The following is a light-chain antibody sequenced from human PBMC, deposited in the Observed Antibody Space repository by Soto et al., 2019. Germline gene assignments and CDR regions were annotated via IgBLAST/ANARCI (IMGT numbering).Light chain of an antibody. CDR3: QQYDNLPLT. CDR2: TAS. CDR1: QGIRND. Sequence: AIQVTQSPSSLSASVGYRVTIACWASQGIRNDLGWYQQKPGKAPKLLIYTASSLQSGVPSRVSDSGSGTDFTFTISSLQPEDIETYYCQQYDNLPLTFGGGTKVDIK. V-gene: IGKV1-6*01. J-gene: IGKJ4*01.